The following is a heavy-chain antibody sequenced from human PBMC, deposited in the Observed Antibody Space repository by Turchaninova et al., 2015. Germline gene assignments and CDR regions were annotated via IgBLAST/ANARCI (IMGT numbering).Heavy chain of an antibody. D-gene: IGHD2-15*01. Sequence: SCAASGFTFGIYEMLWVPQAPRQVLEWVSYISNRGCTKYYAASVKGRFTISRDNAKNSLYLQMTSLRAEDTAVYYCAIVDCSGGSCVGYYWGKGTTVTVSS. CDR3: AIVDCSGGSCVGYY. CDR1: GFTFGIYE. J-gene: IGHJ6*04. CDR2: ISNRGCTK. V-gene: IGHV3-48*03.